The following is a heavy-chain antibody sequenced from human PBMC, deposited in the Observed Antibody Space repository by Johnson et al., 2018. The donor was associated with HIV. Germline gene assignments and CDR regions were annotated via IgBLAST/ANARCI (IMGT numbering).Heavy chain of an antibody. D-gene: IGHD6-6*01. CDR1: GFTFSDSA. CDR3: AKEGLRSSLRSGDAFDI. CDR2: IRSNSYSYAT. V-gene: IGHV3-73*01. J-gene: IGHJ3*02. Sequence: EQLVESGGGLVQPGGSLKLSCAASGFTFSDSAMHWVRQASGKGLEWVGRIRSNSYSYATAYSSSVDGRFTISRDDSNNTAYLQMNSLRAEDTAVYYCAKEGLRSSLRSGDAFDIWGHGTLVTVSS.